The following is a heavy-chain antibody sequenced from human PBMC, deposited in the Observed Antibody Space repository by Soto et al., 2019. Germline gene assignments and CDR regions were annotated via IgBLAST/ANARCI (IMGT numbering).Heavy chain of an antibody. V-gene: IGHV1-3*01. Sequence: ASVKVSCKASGYTFTSYAMHWVRQAPGQRLEWMGWINAGNGNTNYSQKFQGRVTITRDTSMSTAYMELSRLRSDDTAVYYCARDRPYSYGTYDAFDIWGQGTMVTVSS. CDR2: INAGNGNT. J-gene: IGHJ3*02. CDR1: GYTFTSYA. CDR3: ARDRPYSYGTYDAFDI. D-gene: IGHD5-18*01.